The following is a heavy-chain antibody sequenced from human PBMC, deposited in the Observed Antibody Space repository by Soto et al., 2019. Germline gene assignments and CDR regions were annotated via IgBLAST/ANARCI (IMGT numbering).Heavy chain of an antibody. CDR3: ARHPTRITMIVVSWFAP. CDR1: GGSISSYY. Sequence: SETLSLTCTVSGGSISSYYWSWIRQPPGKGLEWIGYIYYSGSTNYNPSLKSRVTISVDTSKNQFSLKLSSVTAADTAVYYCARHPTRITMIVVSWFAPWGQGTLVTVSS. D-gene: IGHD3-22*01. J-gene: IGHJ5*02. CDR2: IYYSGST. V-gene: IGHV4-59*08.